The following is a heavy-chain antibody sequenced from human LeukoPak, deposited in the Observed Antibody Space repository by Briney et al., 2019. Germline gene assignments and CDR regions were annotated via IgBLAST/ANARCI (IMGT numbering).Heavy chain of an antibody. CDR2: INHSGST. CDR1: GGSFSGYY. J-gene: IGHJ4*02. D-gene: IGHD3-10*01. V-gene: IGHV4-34*01. Sequence: SETLSLTCAVYGGSFSGYYWSWIRQPPGKGLEWIGEINHSGSTNYKSSLKSRVTISVDTSKNQFSLKLSSVTAADTAVYYCASLVRGIFDYWGQGTLVTVSS. CDR3: ASLVRGIFDY.